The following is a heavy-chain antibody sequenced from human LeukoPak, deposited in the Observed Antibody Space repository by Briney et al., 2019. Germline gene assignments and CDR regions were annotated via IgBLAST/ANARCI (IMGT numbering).Heavy chain of an antibody. D-gene: IGHD1-26*01. CDR3: ASYSSYTCALDI. V-gene: IGHV6-1*01. CDR1: GDSFSINSAA. J-gene: IGHJ3*02. Sequence: SQTLSLTCAISGDSFSINSAASNWVRQSPSRGLEWLGRTYYRSKWYNDYAVSVKSRITINPDTSKNQFSLQLNSVTPEDTAVYYCASYSSYTCALDIWRRGTMVTVSS. CDR2: TYYRSKWYN.